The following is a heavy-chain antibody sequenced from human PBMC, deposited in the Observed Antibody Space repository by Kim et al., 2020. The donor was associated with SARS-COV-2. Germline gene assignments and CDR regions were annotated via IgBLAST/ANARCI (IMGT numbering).Heavy chain of an antibody. Sequence: KYYADCVKGRFTISRDNSKNTLYLQMNSLRAEDTAVYYCARGSPGIAAADWGQGTLVTVSS. CDR3: ARGSPGIAAAD. J-gene: IGHJ4*02. V-gene: IGHV3-30*01. D-gene: IGHD6-13*01. CDR2: K.